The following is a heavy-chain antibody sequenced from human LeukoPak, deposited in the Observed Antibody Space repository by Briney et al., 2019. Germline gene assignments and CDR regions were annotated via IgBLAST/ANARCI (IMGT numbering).Heavy chain of an antibody. CDR1: GGTFSSYA. CDR2: IIPIFGTA. D-gene: IGHD2-15*01. V-gene: IGHV1-69*01. Sequence: SVKVSCKASGGTFSSYAISWVRQAPGRGLEWMGGIIPIFGTANYAQKFQGRVTITADESTSTAYMELSSLRSEDTAVYYCARDCSGGSCYTVDDAFDIWGQGTMVTVSS. J-gene: IGHJ3*02. CDR3: ARDCSGGSCYTVDDAFDI.